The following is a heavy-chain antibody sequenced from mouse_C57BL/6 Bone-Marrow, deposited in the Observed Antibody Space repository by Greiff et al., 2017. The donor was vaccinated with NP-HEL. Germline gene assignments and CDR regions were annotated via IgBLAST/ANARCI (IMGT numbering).Heavy chain of an antibody. CDR2: ISDGGSYT. D-gene: IGHD1-1*01. Sequence: DVQLVESGGGLVKPGGSLKLSCAASGFTFSSYAMSWVRQTPEKRLEWVATISDGGSYTYYPDNVKGRFTISRDNAKNNLYLQMSHLKSEDTAMYYCARECPHYYGSSHWYFDVWGTGTTVTVSS. CDR1: GFTFSSYA. CDR3: ARECPHYYGSSHWYFDV. J-gene: IGHJ1*03. V-gene: IGHV5-4*01.